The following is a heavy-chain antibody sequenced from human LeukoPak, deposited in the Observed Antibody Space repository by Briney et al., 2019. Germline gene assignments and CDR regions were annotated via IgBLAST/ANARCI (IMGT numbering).Heavy chain of an antibody. J-gene: IGHJ5*02. CDR3: AVTYYDILTGYYTGSNWFDP. Sequence: ASVKVSCKASGYTFTSYYMHWVRQASGQGLEWMGIINPSGGSTSYAQKFQGRVTMTRDTSTSTVYMELSSLRSEDTAVYYCAVTYYDILTGYYTGSNWFDPWGQGTLVTVSS. D-gene: IGHD3-9*01. CDR2: INPSGGST. V-gene: IGHV1-46*01. CDR1: GYTFTSYY.